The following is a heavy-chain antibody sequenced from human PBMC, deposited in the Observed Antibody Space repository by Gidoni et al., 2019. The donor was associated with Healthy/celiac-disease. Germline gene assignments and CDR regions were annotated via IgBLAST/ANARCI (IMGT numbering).Heavy chain of an antibody. V-gene: IGHV3-30*04. Sequence: QVQLVESGGGVVQPGRSLRLSCAASGLPFSSYAMHWVRQAPGKGLEWVAVISYDGSNKYYADSVKGRFTISRDNSKNTLYLQMNSLRAEDTAVYYCARDAAAAGTYYYYYMDVWGKGTTVTVSS. CDR3: ARDAAAAGTYYYYYMDV. J-gene: IGHJ6*03. CDR2: ISYDGSNK. D-gene: IGHD6-13*01. CDR1: GLPFSSYA.